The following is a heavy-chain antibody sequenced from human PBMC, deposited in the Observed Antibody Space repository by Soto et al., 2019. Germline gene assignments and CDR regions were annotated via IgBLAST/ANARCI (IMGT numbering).Heavy chain of an antibody. D-gene: IGHD3-3*01. CDR1: GCTLSNYG. V-gene: IGHV3-74*03. CDR3: SSYDFLSGHHLPYD. J-gene: IGHJ4*03. Sequence: XGSLRLSCAAAGCTLSNYGFHWVRQAPGKGLVWVSSINSDGTSSTYADSVKGRFTISRDNAKNTVYLQMNSLRAEDTAIYYCSSYDFLSGHHLPYDWRQGTMVTVSS. CDR2: INSDGTSS.